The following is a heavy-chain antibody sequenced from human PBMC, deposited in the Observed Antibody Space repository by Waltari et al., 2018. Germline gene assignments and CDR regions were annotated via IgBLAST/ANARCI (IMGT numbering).Heavy chain of an antibody. V-gene: IGHV3-7*04. CDR3: ARGGSYINS. Sequence: DVQLVESGGGSVQPGGSLRLSCVASNFTFSRYWMSWVRQAPGKGREWGANIRHDGDAKDYVDSVKGRFTISRDNAKNSLFLQMNSLKAEDTAVYYCARGGSYINSWGQGTRVTVSS. D-gene: IGHD3-16*01. J-gene: IGHJ5*02. CDR1: NFTFSRYW. CDR2: IRHDGDAK.